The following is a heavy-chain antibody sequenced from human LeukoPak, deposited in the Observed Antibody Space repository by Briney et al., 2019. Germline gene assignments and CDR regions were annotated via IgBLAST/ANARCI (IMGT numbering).Heavy chain of an antibody. J-gene: IGHJ5*02. D-gene: IGHD3-3*01. CDR1: GGSFSGYY. Sequence: KPSETLSLTCAVYGGSFSGYYWSWIRQPPGKGLEWIGEINHSGSTNYNPSLKSRVTISVDTSKNQFSLKLSSVTAADTAVYYCARSLRGIFGVVSWFDPWGQGTLVTVSS. CDR2: INHSGST. V-gene: IGHV4-34*01. CDR3: ARSLRGIFGVVSWFDP.